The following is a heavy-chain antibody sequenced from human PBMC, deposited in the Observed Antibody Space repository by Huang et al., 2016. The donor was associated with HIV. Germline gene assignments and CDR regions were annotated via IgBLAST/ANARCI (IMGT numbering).Heavy chain of an antibody. J-gene: IGHJ4*02. V-gene: IGHV1-69*01. Sequence: QVQLVQSGAEVKKPGSSVKVSCKASGGTFSSCAISWVRQAPGQGLEWMGGIVPIFGTANYAQKFQGRVTITADESTSTAYMELSSLRSEDTAVYYCARVESRRYYDSSGYYYWGQGTLVTVSS. D-gene: IGHD3-22*01. CDR2: IVPIFGTA. CDR3: ARVESRRYYDSSGYYY. CDR1: GGTFSSCA.